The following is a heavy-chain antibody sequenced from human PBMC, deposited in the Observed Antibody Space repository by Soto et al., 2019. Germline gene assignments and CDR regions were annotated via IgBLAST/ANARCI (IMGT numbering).Heavy chain of an antibody. J-gene: IGHJ4*02. CDR3: AQHEGYALHS. Sequence: QVQLQEPGPGLVKPSGTLSLTCTVSGGSHWYSWVRQAPGKGLEWIGQIFHDGRASYDPSLQSQVTRSIDKSRNQSSLNVPSLTAADTAIYYCAQHEGYALHSWGQGALVVVS. D-gene: IGHD2-2*01. V-gene: IGHV4-4*02. CDR2: IFHDGRA. CDR1: GGSHW.